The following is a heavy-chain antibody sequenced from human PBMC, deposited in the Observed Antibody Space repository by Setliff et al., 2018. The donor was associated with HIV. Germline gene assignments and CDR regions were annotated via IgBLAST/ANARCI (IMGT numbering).Heavy chain of an antibody. CDR3: ARGEGGFLDFDLVLTTFDF. D-gene: IGHD3-9*01. CDR2: INHSGST. CDR1: GDSISSGGYY. Sequence: SETLSLTCTVSGDSISSGGYYWSWIRQSPGKGLEWIGEINHSGSTNYNPSLKSRVTISVDTSKKQFSLSLTSVTAADTAVYYCARGEGGFLDFDLVLTTFDFWGQGTPVTVSS. V-gene: IGHV4-30-4*01. J-gene: IGHJ4*02.